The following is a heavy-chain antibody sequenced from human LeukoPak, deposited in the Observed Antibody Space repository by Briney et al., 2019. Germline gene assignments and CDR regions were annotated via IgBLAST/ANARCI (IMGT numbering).Heavy chain of an antibody. D-gene: IGHD2-15*01. CDR3: ARGSPHIVVVVAATFFDY. CDR1: GGSISSYY. J-gene: IGHJ4*02. CDR2: IYYSGST. Sequence: SETLSLTCTVSGGSISSYYWSWIRQPPGKGLEWIGYIYYSGSTNYNPPLKSRVTISVDTSKNQFSLKLSSVTAADTAVYYCARGSPHIVVVVAATFFDYWGQGTLVTVSS. V-gene: IGHV4-59*01.